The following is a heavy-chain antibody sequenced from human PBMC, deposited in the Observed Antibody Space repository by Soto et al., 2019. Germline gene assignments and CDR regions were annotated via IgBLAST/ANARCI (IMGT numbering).Heavy chain of an antibody. Sequence: ASVKVSCKSSGYTFTNYGITWVRQAPGQGLELVGWLSAYSGDTNYAPKFQGRVTMTTDTFTNTAYMDLRSLTSDDTAVYYCARSGRDYAGNDAYWGPGTTVTVSS. CDR2: LSAYSGDT. V-gene: IGHV1-18*01. D-gene: IGHD4-17*01. CDR3: ARSGRDYAGNDAY. J-gene: IGHJ4*01. CDR1: GYTFTNYG.